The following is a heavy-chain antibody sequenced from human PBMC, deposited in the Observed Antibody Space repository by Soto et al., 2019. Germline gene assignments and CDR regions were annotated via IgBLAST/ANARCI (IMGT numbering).Heavy chain of an antibody. D-gene: IGHD6-19*01. J-gene: IGHJ5*02. CDR3: ARERLAVAGKGGWFDP. Sequence: SETLSLTCTVSGASIISSSYYWGWIRQPPGKGLEWIGSINYSGRTYYNPSLKSRVTISADTSKNQFSLKLRSVTAADTAVYYCARERLAVAGKGGWFDPWGQETLVTVSS. CDR2: INYSGRT. CDR1: GASIISSSYY. V-gene: IGHV4-39*02.